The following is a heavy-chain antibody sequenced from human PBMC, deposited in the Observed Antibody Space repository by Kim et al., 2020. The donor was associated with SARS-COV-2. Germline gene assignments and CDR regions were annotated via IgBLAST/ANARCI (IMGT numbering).Heavy chain of an antibody. Sequence: SETLSLTCTVSGGSISSYYWSWIQQPPGKGLEWIGYIYYSGSTNYNPSLKSRVTISVDTSKNQFSLKLSSVTAADTAVYYCARQLIYCSSTSCYDNYYYYGMDVWGQGTTVTVSS. CDR1: GGSISSYY. V-gene: IGHV4-59*08. CDR3: ARQLIYCSSTSCYDNYYYYGMDV. CDR2: IYYSGST. D-gene: IGHD2-2*01. J-gene: IGHJ6*02.